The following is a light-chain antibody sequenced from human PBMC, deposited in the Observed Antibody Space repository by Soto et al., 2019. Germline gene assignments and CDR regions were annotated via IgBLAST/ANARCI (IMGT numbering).Light chain of an antibody. CDR3: QQIYSTPYT. Sequence: DIQMTQSPSSLSASVGDRVTITCRASQSISSYLNWYQQKPGKAPKLLIYAASSLQSGVPSRFSGSGSGTDFTLTISSLQPEDFATYYCQQIYSTPYTFGQGTNVDIK. J-gene: IGKJ3*01. CDR1: QSISSY. V-gene: IGKV1-39*01. CDR2: AAS.